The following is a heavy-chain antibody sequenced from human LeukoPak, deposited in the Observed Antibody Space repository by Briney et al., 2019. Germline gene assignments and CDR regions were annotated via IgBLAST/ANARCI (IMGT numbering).Heavy chain of an antibody. Sequence: PGGSLRLSCAASGFTFSSYNMNWVRQAPGKGLEWVSSISSSSSFIYYADSLKGRFTISRDNAKNSLYLQMNSLRAEDTAVYYCARDSRYCSSTNCYHDYWGQGTLVTVSS. CDR3: ARDSRYCSSTNCYHDY. D-gene: IGHD2-2*01. J-gene: IGHJ4*02. V-gene: IGHV3-21*01. CDR1: GFTFSSYN. CDR2: ISSSSSFI.